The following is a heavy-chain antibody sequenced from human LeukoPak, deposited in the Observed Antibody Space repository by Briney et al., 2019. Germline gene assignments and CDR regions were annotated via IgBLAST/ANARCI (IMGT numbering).Heavy chain of an antibody. CDR2: ISYDGSNK. CDR3: AKDLYGGNPGGGFDY. Sequence: GGSLRLSCAASGFTFSSYWMSWVRQAPGKGLEWVAVISYDGSNKYYADSVKGRFTISRDNSKNTLYLQMNSLRAEDTAVYYCAKDLYGGNPGGGFDYWGQGTLVTVSS. CDR1: GFTFSSYW. V-gene: IGHV3-30*18. D-gene: IGHD4-23*01. J-gene: IGHJ4*02.